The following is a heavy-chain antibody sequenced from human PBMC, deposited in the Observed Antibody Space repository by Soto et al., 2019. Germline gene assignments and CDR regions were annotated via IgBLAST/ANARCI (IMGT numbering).Heavy chain of an antibody. CDR2: ISYDGSNK. V-gene: IGHV3-30*18. CDR1: GFIFSSYG. CDR3: AKPGAGLVVPYKCAMDV. J-gene: IGHJ6*02. Sequence: QVQLVESGGGVVQPGRSLRLSCAASGFIFSSYGMHWVRQAPGKGLVRVAVISYDGSNKYYSDSVKGRFTISRDNSKNTLYLQMNSLRAEDTAVYYCAKPGAGLVVPYKCAMDVWGQGTTVTVSS. D-gene: IGHD6-6*01.